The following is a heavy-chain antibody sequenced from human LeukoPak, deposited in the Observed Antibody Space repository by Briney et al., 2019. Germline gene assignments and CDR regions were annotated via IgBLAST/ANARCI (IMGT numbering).Heavy chain of an antibody. V-gene: IGHV4-34*01. D-gene: IGHD2-8*01. CDR1: GASFNTYY. CDR3: SRGPVALPNDRLNFFFDF. J-gene: IGHJ5*01. Sequence: SETLSLTCAVYGASFNTYYWTWIRQSPDKGLEWIGEVNHDGDTNVNPSLRSRVVMSVDASKNQFSLKLTSVTATDTAGYFCSRGPVALPNDRLNFFFDFWGQGTLVTVSS. CDR2: VNHDGDT.